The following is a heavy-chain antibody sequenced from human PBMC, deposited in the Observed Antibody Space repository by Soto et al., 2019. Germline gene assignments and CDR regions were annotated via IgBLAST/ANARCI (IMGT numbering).Heavy chain of an antibody. D-gene: IGHD3-16*01. Sequence: QVQLQQSGPGLVKPSQTLSLTCAISGDSVSSNSATWDWIRQSPSRGLEWLGRTYYRSKWYNDSASSVKNPLTIKPEPSNNQLSPQLNSLTPDDTAGYYCARLIGNSWLDSWGQGTLVTVSS. CDR3: ARLIGNSWLDS. CDR2: TYYRSKWYN. CDR1: GDSVSSNSAT. J-gene: IGHJ5*01. V-gene: IGHV6-1*01.